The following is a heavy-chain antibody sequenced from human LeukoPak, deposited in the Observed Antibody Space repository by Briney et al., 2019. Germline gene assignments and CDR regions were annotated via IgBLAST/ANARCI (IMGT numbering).Heavy chain of an antibody. CDR2: VYYTGNA. CDR3: ARLRALSGHRGAFDI. D-gene: IGHD5/OR15-5a*01. CDR1: GDSISNHIYY. J-gene: IGHJ3*02. V-gene: IGHV4-39*01. Sequence: SETLSLTCAVSGDSISNHIYYWNWIRQTPGKGLEWIGAVYYTGNAYYNPSLKSRVTISVDTSDNRFSLHLSSVNAADTAIYYCARLRALSGHRGAFDIWGQGTLVTVSS.